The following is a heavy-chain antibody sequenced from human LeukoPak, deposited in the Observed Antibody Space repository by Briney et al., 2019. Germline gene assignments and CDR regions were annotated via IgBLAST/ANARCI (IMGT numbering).Heavy chain of an antibody. CDR1: GFTFSNYW. V-gene: IGHV3-74*01. D-gene: IGHD3-3*01. CDR2: INSDGSST. CDR3: ARASPLRLYGMDV. J-gene: IGHJ6*02. Sequence: GGSLRLSCAASGFTFSNYWMYWVRQAPGKGLVWVSRINSDGSSTYYADSVRGRFTISRDNAKNTLSLQMYSLRAEDTAVYYCARASPLRLYGMDVWGQGTTVTVSS.